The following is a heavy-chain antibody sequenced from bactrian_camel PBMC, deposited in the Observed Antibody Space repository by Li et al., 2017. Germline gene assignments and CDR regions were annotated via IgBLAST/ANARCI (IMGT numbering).Heavy chain of an antibody. CDR1: GYTYNRYC. D-gene: IGHD4*01. V-gene: IGHV3S1*01. Sequence: HAQLVESGGGSVKAGGSLTLTCVASGYTYNRYCMGWFRLAPAKAREGVAIIDTDGSTFYADSVMGRFTISRDNAKNMVYLQMNSQKSEDTAVYYCAGAGATSHSTRVFGYWGQGTQVTVS. J-gene: IGHJ6*01. CDR3: AGAGATSHSTRVFGY. CDR2: IDTDGST.